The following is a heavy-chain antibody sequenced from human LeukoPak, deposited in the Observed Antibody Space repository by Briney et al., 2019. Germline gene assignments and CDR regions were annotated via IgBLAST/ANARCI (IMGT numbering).Heavy chain of an antibody. Sequence: LRLSCAASGFTFSSYAMSWVRQHPGKGLEWIGYIYYSGSTYYNPSLKSRVTISVDTSKNQFSLKLSSVTAADTAVYYCARGSGKFDYWGQGTLVTVSS. J-gene: IGHJ4*02. CDR1: GFTFSSYA. V-gene: IGHV4-31*02. CDR2: IYYSGST. CDR3: ARGSGKFDY.